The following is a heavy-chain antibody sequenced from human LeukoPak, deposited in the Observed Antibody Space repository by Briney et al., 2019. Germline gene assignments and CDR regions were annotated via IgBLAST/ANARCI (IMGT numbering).Heavy chain of an antibody. CDR1: GFTFSSYG. CDR3: ARSPDLRYYGSGSYFSGYYYYYGMDV. D-gene: IGHD3-10*01. Sequence: PGGSLRLSCAASGFTFSSYGMHWVRQAPGKGLEWVAVISYDGSNKYYADSVKGRFTISRDNSKNTLYLQMNSLRAEDTAVYYCARSPDLRYYGSGSYFSGYYYYYGMDVWGQGTTVTVSS. V-gene: IGHV3-30*03. J-gene: IGHJ6*02. CDR2: ISYDGSNK.